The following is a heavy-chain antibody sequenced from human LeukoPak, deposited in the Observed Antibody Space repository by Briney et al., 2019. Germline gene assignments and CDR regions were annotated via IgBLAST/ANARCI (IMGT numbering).Heavy chain of an antibody. CDR1: GFTFSSYP. CDR3: ARISGLGAREYLDH. V-gene: IGHV3-48*02. J-gene: IGHJ4*02. D-gene: IGHD2/OR15-2a*01. CDR2: VSASGSAT. Sequence: GSLRLSCAASGFTFSSYPMNWVRQAPGKGLEWVSYVSASGSATYYGDSVKGRLTISRDNAKNSVYMQMNSLRDEDTAVYYCARISGLGAREYLDHWGQGTLVTVSS.